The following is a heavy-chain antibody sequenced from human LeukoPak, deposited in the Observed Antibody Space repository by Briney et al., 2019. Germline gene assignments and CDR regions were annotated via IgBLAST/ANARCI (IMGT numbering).Heavy chain of an antibody. CDR1: GFTFSSFW. D-gene: IGHD6-19*01. J-gene: IGHJ4*02. CDR2: INSVGSST. Sequence: GGSRRPSCAASGFTFSSFWMHWVRQAQGKGLVWVSRINSVGSSTSYADSVKGRFTISRDNAKNTLYLQMNSLRAEDTAVCYCARERTSGWDAFDFWGRGTLVTVSS. V-gene: IGHV3-74*01. CDR3: ARERTSGWDAFDF.